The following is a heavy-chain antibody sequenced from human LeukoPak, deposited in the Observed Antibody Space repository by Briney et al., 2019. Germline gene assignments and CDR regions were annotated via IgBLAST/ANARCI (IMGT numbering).Heavy chain of an antibody. Sequence: PSETLSLTCAVYGGSFSGYYWSWIRRPPGKGLEWIGEINHSGSTNYNPSLKSRVTISVDTSKNQFSLKLSSVTAADTAVYYCARGLRLWFGESFRNWFDPWGQGTLVTVSS. CDR1: GGSFSGYY. J-gene: IGHJ5*02. D-gene: IGHD3-10*01. V-gene: IGHV4-34*01. CDR2: INHSGST. CDR3: ARGLRLWFGESFRNWFDP.